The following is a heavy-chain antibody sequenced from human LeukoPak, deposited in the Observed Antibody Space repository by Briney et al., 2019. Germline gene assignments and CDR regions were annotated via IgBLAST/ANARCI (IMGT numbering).Heavy chain of an antibody. CDR2: IYTSGST. J-gene: IGHJ4*02. V-gene: IGHV4-61*02. CDR1: GGSISSGSYY. CDR3: ARETSLAGFASGLGFNY. Sequence: PSETLSLTCTVSGGSISSGSYYWSWIRQPAGKGPEWIGRIYTSGSTNYNPSLKSRVTISVDTSKNQFSLKLSSVTAADTATYYGARETSLAGFASGLGFNYWGQEILVTVSS. D-gene: IGHD6-19*01.